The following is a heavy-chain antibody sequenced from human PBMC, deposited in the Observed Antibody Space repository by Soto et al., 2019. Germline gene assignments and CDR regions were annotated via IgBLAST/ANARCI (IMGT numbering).Heavy chain of an antibody. Sequence: ASVKVSCKASGYTFTGYYMHWVRQAPGQGLEWMGWINPNSGGTNYAQKFQGWVTMTRDTSISTAYMELSRLRSDDTAVYYCARETGIAAAGTVDYYYGMDVWGQGTTVTVYS. V-gene: IGHV1-2*04. J-gene: IGHJ6*02. CDR3: ARETGIAAAGTVDYYYGMDV. D-gene: IGHD6-13*01. CDR1: GYTFTGYY. CDR2: INPNSGGT.